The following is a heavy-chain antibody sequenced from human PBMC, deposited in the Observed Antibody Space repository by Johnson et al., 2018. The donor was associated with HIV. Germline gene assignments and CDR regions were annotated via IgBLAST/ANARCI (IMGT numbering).Heavy chain of an antibody. V-gene: IGHV3-30*03. CDR3: ARDARYSRSWPDAFDI. CDR2: ISYDGSNK. D-gene: IGHD6-13*01. CDR1: GFTFSSYG. Sequence: QVQLVESGGGLVQPGGSLRLSCAASGFTFSSYGMHWVRQAPGKGLEWLAVISYDGSNKYYADFVKGRFTISRDNSKNTLYLQMNSLRPEDTAVYYCARDARYSRSWPDAFDIWGQGTMVTVSP. J-gene: IGHJ3*02.